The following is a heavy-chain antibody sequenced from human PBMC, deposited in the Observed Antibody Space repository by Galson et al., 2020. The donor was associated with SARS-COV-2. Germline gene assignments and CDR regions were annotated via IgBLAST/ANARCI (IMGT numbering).Heavy chain of an antibody. CDR1: GFTFSSYW. CDR3: ARETEPPYYGEYLDY. V-gene: IGHV3-7*01. D-gene: IGHD4-17*01. J-gene: IGHJ4*02. Sequence: GGSLRLSCAASGFTFSSYWMSWVRQAPGKGLEWVANIKQDGSEKYYVDSVKGRFTISRDNAKNSLYLQMNSLRADDTAVYYCARETEPPYYGEYLDYWGQGTVVTVSS. CDR2: IKQDGSEK.